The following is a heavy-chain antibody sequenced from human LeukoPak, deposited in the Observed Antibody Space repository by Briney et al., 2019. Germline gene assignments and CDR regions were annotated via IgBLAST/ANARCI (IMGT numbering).Heavy chain of an antibody. CDR1: GFTFSSYT. V-gene: IGHV3-21*01. Sequence: GGSLRLSCAASGFTFSSYTMNWVRQAPGKGLEWVSSITRSSTNMYYADSVRGRFTISRDNAKNSLYLQMNSLRAEDTAVYYCARDPAEASVWGQGTLATVSS. J-gene: IGHJ3*01. CDR3: ARDPAEASV. CDR2: ITRSSTNM.